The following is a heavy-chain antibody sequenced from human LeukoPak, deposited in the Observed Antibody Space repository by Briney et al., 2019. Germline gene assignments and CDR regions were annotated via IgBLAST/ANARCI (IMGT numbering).Heavy chain of an antibody. CDR2: MSYSGSS. J-gene: IGHJ4*02. D-gene: IGHD3-10*01. Sequence: PSETLSLTCNISSGSISTYYWNWIRQPPGKGLEWIGYMSYSGSSNYNPSLKSRVTISVDTSKNQFSLNLNSVTAADTAVYYCARASLVREIIKGFYYFDYWGQGALVTVSS. CDR3: ARASLVREIIKGFYYFDY. V-gene: IGHV4-59*01. CDR1: SGSISTYY.